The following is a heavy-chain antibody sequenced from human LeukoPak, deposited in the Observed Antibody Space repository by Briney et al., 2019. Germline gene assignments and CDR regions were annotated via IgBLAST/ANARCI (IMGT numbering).Heavy chain of an antibody. Sequence: ASVKISCKGSGYTFTDYFIHWIQEAPGQGLEWMGWISAYNGNTNYAQKLQGRVTMTTDTSTSTAYMELRSLRSDDTAVYYCARGGRRFLEWLYPDYWGQGTLVTVSS. D-gene: IGHD3-3*01. V-gene: IGHV1-18*04. CDR1: GYTFTDYF. CDR2: ISAYNGNT. J-gene: IGHJ4*02. CDR3: ARGGRRFLEWLYPDY.